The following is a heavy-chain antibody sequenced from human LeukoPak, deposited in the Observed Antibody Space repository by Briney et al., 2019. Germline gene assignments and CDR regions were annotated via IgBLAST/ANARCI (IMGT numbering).Heavy chain of an antibody. V-gene: IGHV3-64D*09. Sequence: GGSLRLSCSVSGFSFSSYAMHWVRQAPGKGLEYVSSISSNGDSTYYADSVKGRFTISRDNSKNTLFLQMSSLRAEDTAVYYCVKDRYVDYWGQGTTVTVSS. J-gene: IGHJ4*03. CDR1: GFSFSSYA. D-gene: IGHD3-16*01. CDR2: ISSNGDST. CDR3: VKDRYVDY.